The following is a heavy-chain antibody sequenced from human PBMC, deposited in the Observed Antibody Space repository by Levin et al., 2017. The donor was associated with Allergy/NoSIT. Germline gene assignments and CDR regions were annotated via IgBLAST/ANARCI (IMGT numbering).Heavy chain of an antibody. CDR3: ARQLGNFWSGYNYFDY. D-gene: IGHD3-3*01. V-gene: IGHV3-48*03. J-gene: IGHJ4*02. CDR1: GFTFSSYE. CDR2: ISSSGSTI. Sequence: GGSVRLSCAASGFTFSSYEMNWVRQAPGKGLEWVSYISSSGSTIYYADSVKGRFTISTDNAKNSLYLQMNSLGAEDTAVYYGARQLGNFWSGYNYFDYWGQGTLVTVSS.